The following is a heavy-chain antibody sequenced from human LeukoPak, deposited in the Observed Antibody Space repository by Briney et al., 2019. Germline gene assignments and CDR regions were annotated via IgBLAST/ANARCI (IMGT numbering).Heavy chain of an antibody. Sequence: GASVNLSCNVSGYTFTSYSIRWVRHQPAQRGEWMGWIIAYNGNTNYTQTLQGRVTITTDTSTNKFYLELSTLRSDDTAVYYCARAGPRYDGSGYYACPDDYWGQGSLVTVYS. D-gene: IGHD3-22*01. J-gene: IGHJ4*02. CDR2: IIAYNGNT. CDR1: GYTFTSYS. V-gene: IGHV1-18*01. CDR3: ARAGPRYDGSGYYACPDDY.